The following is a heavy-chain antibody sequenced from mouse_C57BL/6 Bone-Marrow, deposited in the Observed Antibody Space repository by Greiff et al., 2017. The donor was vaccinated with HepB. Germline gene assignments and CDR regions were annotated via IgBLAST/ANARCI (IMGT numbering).Heavy chain of an antibody. CDR2: INPSSGYT. CDR3: ARSDYYGMAY. Sequence: VQLQQSGAELARPGASVKMSCKASGYTFTSNTMHWVKQRPGQGLEWIGYINPSSGYTKYNQKFKDKATLTADKSSSTAYMQLSSLTSEDSAVYYCARSDYYGMAYWGQGTSVTVSS. J-gene: IGHJ4*01. V-gene: IGHV1-4*01. CDR1: GYTFTSNT.